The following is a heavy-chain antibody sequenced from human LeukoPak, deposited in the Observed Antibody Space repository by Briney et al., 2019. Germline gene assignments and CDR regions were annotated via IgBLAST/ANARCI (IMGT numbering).Heavy chain of an antibody. J-gene: IGHJ4*02. CDR2: IRHDGSYK. CDR3: AKGSSSSWFYFDY. Sequence: GGSLRLSCAASGFTFSSYGMHWVRQAPGKGLEWVAFIRHDGSYKYYADSVKGRFTISRDNSKNTLYLQMNSLRAEDTAVYYCAKGSSSSWFYFDYWGQGTLVTVSS. CDR1: GFTFSSYG. V-gene: IGHV3-30*02. D-gene: IGHD6-13*01.